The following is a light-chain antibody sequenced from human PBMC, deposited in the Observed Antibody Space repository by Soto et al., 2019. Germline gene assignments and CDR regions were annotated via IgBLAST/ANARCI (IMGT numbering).Light chain of an antibody. J-gene: IGKJ1*01. V-gene: IGKV3-15*01. CDR3: QQYNNWPQT. CDR2: GAS. CDR1: QSGSRN. Sequence: EIVMTQAPATLYVSPGERATLSCRASQSGSRNLAWYQQKPGQAPRLLIYGASTRPTGIPARFSGSVSGTEFTLTISSLQSEDFAGYYCQQYNNWPQTFGQGTKVEIK.